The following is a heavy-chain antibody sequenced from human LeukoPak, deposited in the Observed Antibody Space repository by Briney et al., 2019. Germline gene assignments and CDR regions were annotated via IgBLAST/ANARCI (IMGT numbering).Heavy chain of an antibody. J-gene: IGHJ3*02. D-gene: IGHD5-18*01. CDR1: VASITTYY. V-gene: IGHV4-59*01. Sequence: SETLSLTCSVSVASITTYYWDCIRQSPGKGLEWIGYMYHTGTSDYNPSLQSRVTISLDTPNNKVSLTLTSVTAADTAVYYSATTRGYSTNDAFDIWGQGTRVTVSS. CDR2: MYHTGTS. CDR3: ATTRGYSTNDAFDI.